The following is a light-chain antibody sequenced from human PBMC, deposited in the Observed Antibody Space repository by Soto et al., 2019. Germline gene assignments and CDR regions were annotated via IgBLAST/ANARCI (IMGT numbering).Light chain of an antibody. CDR3: QQYNNWPPT. J-gene: IGKJ2*01. V-gene: IGKV3-15*01. CDR1: QSVSSN. Sequence: EIVMTQSPATLSVSPGERATLSCRASQSVSSNLAWYQQKPGQAPRLLIYGASTRATGIPARFSGSGSGTAFTLTVSSLQSEDFALYYCQQYNNWPPTFGQGTKLEIK. CDR2: GAS.